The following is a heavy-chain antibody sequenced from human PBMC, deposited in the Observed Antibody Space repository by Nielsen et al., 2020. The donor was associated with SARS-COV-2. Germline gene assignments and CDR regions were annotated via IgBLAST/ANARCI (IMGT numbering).Heavy chain of an antibody. CDR2: MNPNSGNT. CDR1: GYTFTSYD. V-gene: IGHV1-8*01. D-gene: IGHD3-9*01. J-gene: IGHJ5*02. Sequence: ASAKVSCKASGYTFTSYDINWVRQATGQGLEWMGWMNPNSGNTGYAQKFQGRVTMTRNTSISTAYMELSSLRSEDTAVYYCARELWTYYDILTGYYRLNRQNNWFDPWGQGTLVTVSS. CDR3: ARELWTYYDILTGYYRLNRQNNWFDP.